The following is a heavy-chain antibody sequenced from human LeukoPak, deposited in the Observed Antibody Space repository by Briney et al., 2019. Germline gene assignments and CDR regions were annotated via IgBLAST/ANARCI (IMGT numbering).Heavy chain of an antibody. J-gene: IGHJ5*02. CDR3: ARDHLREYNWFDP. Sequence: NPSETLSLTCTISGGSINSDGYYWSWIRQPAGKGLEWIGYIYHNGNTYYNPSLKSRVTISMDKSKNQFSLQLNSVTAADTAVYYCARDHLREYNWFDPWGQGTLVTVSS. D-gene: IGHD2/OR15-2a*01. V-gene: IGHV4-30-2*01. CDR1: GGSINSDGYY. CDR2: IYHNGNT.